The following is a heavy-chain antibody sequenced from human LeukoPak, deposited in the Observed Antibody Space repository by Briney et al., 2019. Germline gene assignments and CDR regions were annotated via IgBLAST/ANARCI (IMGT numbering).Heavy chain of an antibody. CDR3: ARHVNWGFDY. D-gene: IGHD7-27*01. V-gene: IGHV4-59*08. J-gene: IGHJ4*02. CDR1: GGSISSYY. CDR2: IYYSGST. Sequence: SETLSLTCTVSGGSISSYYWSWIRQPPGKGLEWIGYIYYSGSTNYNPSLKSRVTISVDTSKNQFSLKLSSVTAADTAVYYCARHVNWGFDYWGQGTLVTVSS.